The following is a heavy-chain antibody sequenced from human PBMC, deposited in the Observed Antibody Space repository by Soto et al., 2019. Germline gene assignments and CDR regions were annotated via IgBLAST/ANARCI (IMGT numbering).Heavy chain of an antibody. Sequence: SETLSLTCNVSGGSISSNNHYWGWIRQPPGKGLEWIGSIYYSGSTYYNPSLKSRVTISVDTSKNQFSLKLSSVTAADTAVYYCACIFSGGYGYGFYYYGMDVWGQGTTVTVSS. V-gene: IGHV4-39*01. CDR1: GGSISSNNHY. CDR3: ACIFSGGYGYGFYYYGMDV. J-gene: IGHJ6*02. CDR2: IYYSGST. D-gene: IGHD5-18*01.